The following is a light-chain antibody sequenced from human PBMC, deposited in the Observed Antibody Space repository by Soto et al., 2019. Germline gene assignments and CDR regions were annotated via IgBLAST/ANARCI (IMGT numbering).Light chain of an antibody. CDR2: GAS. Sequence: EIVMTQSPATLSVSPGERATLSCRASQSISITLAWYQQTPGQAPRLLIYGASTRSKNIPARCSGSGSGTEFTLTSSGLQSEDFAVYYCQQDNNWPRTFGGGTKVEI. CDR1: QSISIT. J-gene: IGKJ4*02. V-gene: IGKV3-15*01. CDR3: QQDNNWPRT.